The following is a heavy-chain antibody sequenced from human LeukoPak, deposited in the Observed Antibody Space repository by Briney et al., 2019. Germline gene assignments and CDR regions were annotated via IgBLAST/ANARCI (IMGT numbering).Heavy chain of an antibody. V-gene: IGHV1-18*01. CDR3: ARQAGGSGKGYYYMDV. CDR2: ISAYNGNT. J-gene: IGHJ6*03. D-gene: IGHD3-10*01. Sequence: ASVKVSCKASGYTFNNYGISWVRQAPGQGLEWMGRISAYNGNTNYAQKVQDRVTMTTDTSTSTAYMGLSRLRSDDTAVYYCARQAGGSGKGYYYMDVWGKGTTVTVSS. CDR1: GYTFNNYG.